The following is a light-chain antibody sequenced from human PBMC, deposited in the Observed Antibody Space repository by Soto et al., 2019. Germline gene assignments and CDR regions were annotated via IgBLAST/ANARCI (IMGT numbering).Light chain of an antibody. CDR2: GAS. V-gene: IGKV3-15*01. CDR3: QQYEDWPPIT. CDR1: QNVFSN. J-gene: IGKJ5*01. Sequence: VMTQSPATLSVSPGESATLSCRASQNVFSNLAWYQQKPGQAPRLLIYGASTRATGVPARFSGSGSATEFTLTISSLQSEDFAIYYCQQYEDWPPITFGQGTRLEIK.